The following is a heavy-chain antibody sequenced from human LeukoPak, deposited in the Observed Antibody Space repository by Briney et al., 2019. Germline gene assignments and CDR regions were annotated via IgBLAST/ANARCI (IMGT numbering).Heavy chain of an antibody. Sequence: SETLSLTCAVYGGSFSGYYWSWIRQPPGKGLEWIGEINHSGSTICNPSLKSRVTISVDTSKNQFSLKLSSVTAADTAVYYCARFNKITMIVVPWGQGTLVTVSS. J-gene: IGHJ4*02. CDR3: ARFNKITMIVVP. CDR1: GGSFSGYY. CDR2: INHSGST. D-gene: IGHD3-22*01. V-gene: IGHV4-34*01.